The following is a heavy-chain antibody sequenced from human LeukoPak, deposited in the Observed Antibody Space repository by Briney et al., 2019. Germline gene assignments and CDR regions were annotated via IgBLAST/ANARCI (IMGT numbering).Heavy chain of an antibody. CDR1: GFTFSSYA. J-gene: IGHJ3*02. Sequence: GGSLRPSCAASGFTFSSYAMSWDRQAPGKGLEWVSAISGSGGSTYYADSVKGRFTISRDNSKNTLYLQMNSLRAEDTAVYYCATQDLYCSSTSCYRRGDAFDIWGQGTMVTVSS. V-gene: IGHV3-23*01. CDR2: ISGSGGST. CDR3: ATQDLYCSSTSCYRRGDAFDI. D-gene: IGHD2-2*01.